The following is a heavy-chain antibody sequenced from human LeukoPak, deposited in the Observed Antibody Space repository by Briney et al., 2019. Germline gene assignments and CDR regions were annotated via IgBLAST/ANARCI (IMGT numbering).Heavy chain of an antibody. D-gene: IGHD3-3*01. J-gene: IGHJ4*02. V-gene: IGHV1-8*01. Sequence: ASVKVSCKASGYTFTSYDINWVRQATGQGLEWMGWMNPNSGNTGYAQKFQGRVTMTRNTSISTAYMELSSLRSEDTAVYYCARGGYGIRFLEWLLYDYWGQGTLVTVSS. CDR1: GYTFTSYD. CDR2: MNPNSGNT. CDR3: ARGGYGIRFLEWLLYDY.